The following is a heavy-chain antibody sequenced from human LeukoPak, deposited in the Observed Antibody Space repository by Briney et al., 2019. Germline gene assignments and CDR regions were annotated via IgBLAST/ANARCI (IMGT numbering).Heavy chain of an antibody. J-gene: IGHJ4*02. V-gene: IGHV3-9*01. CDR3: AKDTSAGYSNSWSDY. CDR2: ISWNSYGI. Sequence: PGGSLRLSCAASGFTFSSYAMHWARQAPGKGLEWVSGISWNSYGIGYADSVRGRFTISRDNAKNSLYLQMNSLRAEDTAFYYCAKDTSAGYSNSWSDYWGQGTLVTVSS. CDR1: GFTFSSYA. D-gene: IGHD6-13*01.